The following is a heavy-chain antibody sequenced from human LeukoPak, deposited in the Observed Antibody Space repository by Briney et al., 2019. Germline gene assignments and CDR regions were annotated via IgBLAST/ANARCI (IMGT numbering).Heavy chain of an antibody. CDR2: MRYDGSNE. J-gene: IGHJ4*02. CDR1: GFIFSDHY. V-gene: IGHV3-30*02. D-gene: IGHD3-10*01. Sequence: PGGSLRLSCAASGFIFSDHYMDWVRQAPGKGLEWVAFMRYDGSNEYYADSVKGRFTISRDNSKNTLYLQMNSLRAEDTAVYYCAKDYYGSGSLFDYWGQGTLVTVSS. CDR3: AKDYYGSGSLFDY.